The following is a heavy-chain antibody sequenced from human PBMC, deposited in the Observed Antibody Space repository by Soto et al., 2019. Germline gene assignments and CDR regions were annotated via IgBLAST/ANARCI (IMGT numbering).Heavy chain of an antibody. J-gene: IGHJ4*02. CDR3: ASSVLVTSTMNYFDL. D-gene: IGHD2-8*02. CDR1: GYSFSNFW. CDR2: IYPDDSDT. Sequence: GESLKISCQASGYSFSNFWIAWVRQMPGEGLEWLGIIYPDDSDTRYSPSFLGQVAISADKSIKTTYLQWSSLKASDTAIYFCASSVLVTSTMNYFDLWGQGTLVTVSS. V-gene: IGHV5-51*01.